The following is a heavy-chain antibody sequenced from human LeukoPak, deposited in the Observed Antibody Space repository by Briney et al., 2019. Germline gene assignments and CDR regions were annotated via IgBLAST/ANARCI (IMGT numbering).Heavy chain of an antibody. Sequence: GGSVRLSCAASGFTFSSYSMNWVRQAPGKGLEWVSSITSSSSYIYYADSVKGRFTISRDNAKNSLYLQMNSLRAEDTAVYYCARGADYDILTRYYYYYYMDVWGKGTTVTVSS. CDR2: ITSSSSYI. CDR1: GFTFSSYS. CDR3: ARGADYDILTRYYYYYYMDV. D-gene: IGHD3-9*01. J-gene: IGHJ6*03. V-gene: IGHV3-21*01.